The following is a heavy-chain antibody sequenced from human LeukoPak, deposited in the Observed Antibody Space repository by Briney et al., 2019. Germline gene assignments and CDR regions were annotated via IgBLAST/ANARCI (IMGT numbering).Heavy chain of an antibody. V-gene: IGHV3-74*03. J-gene: IGHJ4*02. D-gene: IGHD3-10*01. CDR1: GFTFSTYW. Sequence: GSLRLSCTASGFTFSTYWINWVRQSPGKGLVWAALINGDGSTTTNAASVKGRFTISRENAKNTAYLQMNSLRDEDTAVYFCARDYAGSPDYWGQGTLVTVSA. CDR2: INGDGSTT. CDR3: ARDYAGSPDY.